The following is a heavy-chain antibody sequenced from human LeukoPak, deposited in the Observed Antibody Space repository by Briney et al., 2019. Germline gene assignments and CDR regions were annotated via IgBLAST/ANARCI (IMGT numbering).Heavy chain of an antibody. V-gene: IGHV4-59*01. Sequence: SETLSLTCTVSGGSISSYYWGWIRQPPGKGLEWIGYVYYSGSTNYNPSLKSRVTISVDTSKNQFSLKLSSVTAADTAVYHCARGDYYYYMDVWGKGTTVTVSS. J-gene: IGHJ6*03. CDR3: ARGDYYYYMDV. CDR2: VYYSGST. CDR1: GGSISSYY.